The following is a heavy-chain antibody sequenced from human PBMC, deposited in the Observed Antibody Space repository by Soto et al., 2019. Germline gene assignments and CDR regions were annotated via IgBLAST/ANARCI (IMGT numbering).Heavy chain of an antibody. CDR2: IKPKFGDT. Sequence: QVQLVQSGAEVQEPGDSVRVSCEASGYTFTAYYIHWVRQAPGQGLEWMGWIKPKFGDTTYAQDFQGRVSMTRDMSISTVYMEVSRLTSDDTAIYYCARNMDYYYGPGSGNGHGFWGQGTTVTVFS. V-gene: IGHV1-2*02. D-gene: IGHD3-10*01. CDR1: GYTFTAYY. CDR3: ARNMDYYYGPGSGNGHGF. J-gene: IGHJ6*02.